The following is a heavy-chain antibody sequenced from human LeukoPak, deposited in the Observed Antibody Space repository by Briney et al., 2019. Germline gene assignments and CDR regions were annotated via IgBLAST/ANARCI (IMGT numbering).Heavy chain of an antibody. V-gene: IGHV3-48*03. CDR3: TRENWYIDY. J-gene: IGHJ4*02. CDR2: ISSSGSTM. CDR1: GFTFSSYE. Sequence: GGSLTLSCAASGFTFSSYEMNWVRQAPGKGLEWVSYISSSGSTMYYADSVKGRFTISRDNAKNSLYLQMNSLRAEDAAVYYCTRENWYIDYWGQGNLVTVSS.